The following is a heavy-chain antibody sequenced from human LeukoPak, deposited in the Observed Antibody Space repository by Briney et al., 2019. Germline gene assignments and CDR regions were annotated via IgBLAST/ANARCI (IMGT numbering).Heavy chain of an antibody. J-gene: IGHJ3*02. CDR3: ARPDTAMAGTDAFDI. V-gene: IGHV5-51*01. CDR1: GYIFTSYW. D-gene: IGHD5-18*01. Sequence: GESLKISCKGSGYIFTSYWIGWVRQMRGKGLEWMGIIYPGDSDTRYSPSFQGQVTISADKSISTAYLQWSSLKASDTAMYYCARPDTAMAGTDAFDIWGQGTMVTVSS. CDR2: IYPGDSDT.